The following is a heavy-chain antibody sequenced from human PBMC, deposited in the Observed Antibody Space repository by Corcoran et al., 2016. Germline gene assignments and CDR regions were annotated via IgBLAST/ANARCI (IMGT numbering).Heavy chain of an antibody. D-gene: IGHD3-10*01. V-gene: IGHV3-15*07. CDR1: GFTFNNAW. CDR2: IKSKKSGGTT. CDR3: TTDPPPGTVPKPGSGYFDY. Sequence: EVQLVESGGDLVKPGGSLRLSCAASGFTFNNAWMNWVRQAPGKGPEWVGRIKSKKSGGTTDYAAPVKGRFTISRDDSKNTLYLQMDSLRTEDTAMYYCTTDPPPGTVPKPGSGYFDYWGQGTLVTVSP. J-gene: IGHJ4*02.